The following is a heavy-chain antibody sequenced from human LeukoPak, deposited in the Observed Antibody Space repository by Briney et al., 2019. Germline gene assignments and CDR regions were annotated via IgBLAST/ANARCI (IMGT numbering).Heavy chain of an antibody. CDR3: ARTDTAMSLDY. Sequence: SETLSLTCTVSGGSISSYYWSWIRQPPGKGLEWIGEINHSGSTNYNPSLKSRVTISVDTSKNQFSLKLSSVTAADTAVYYCARTDTAMSLDYWGQGTLVTVSS. J-gene: IGHJ4*02. CDR2: INHSGST. V-gene: IGHV4-34*01. CDR1: GGSISSYY. D-gene: IGHD5-18*01.